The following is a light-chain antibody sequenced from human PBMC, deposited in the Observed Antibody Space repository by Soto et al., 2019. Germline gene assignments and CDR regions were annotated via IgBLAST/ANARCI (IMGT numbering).Light chain of an antibody. Sequence: QSVLTQPASVSASPGQSITISCTGTSSDVGGYNHVSWYQQHPGKAPKLMIYEVNNRPPGVSNRFSGSKSGNTASLTISGLQAEDEADYYCCSYMSSVAYVFGTGTKLTVL. CDR3: CSYMSSVAYV. CDR2: EVN. CDR1: SSDVGGYNH. J-gene: IGLJ1*01. V-gene: IGLV2-14*01.